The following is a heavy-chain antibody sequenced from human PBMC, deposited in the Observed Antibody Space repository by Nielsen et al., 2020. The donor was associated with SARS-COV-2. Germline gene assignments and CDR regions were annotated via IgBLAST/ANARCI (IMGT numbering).Heavy chain of an antibody. D-gene: IGHD2-2*02. CDR3: ARGDLVVVPSPLLGLGPIFYYFYLDV. CDR1: GDSVSSHDW. CDR2: VSHSGST. V-gene: IGHV4-4*02. Sequence: SETLSLTCAVSGDSVSSHDWWTWVRQSPGKGREWIGEVSHSGSTNYNPSLKSRVTLSMDKSKNQFSLRLTSVSAADTAVYFCARGDLVVVPSPLLGLGPIFYYFYLDVWGKGTTVIVSS. J-gene: IGHJ6*03.